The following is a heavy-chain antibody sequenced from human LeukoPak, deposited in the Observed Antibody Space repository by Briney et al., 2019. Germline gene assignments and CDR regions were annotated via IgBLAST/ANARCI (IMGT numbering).Heavy chain of an antibody. J-gene: IGHJ4*02. CDR1: GGSISSYY. V-gene: IGHV4-59*01. CDR2: IYYSGST. Sequence: SETLSLTCTVSGGSISSYYWSWIRQPPGKGLEWIGYIYYSGSTNYNPSLKSRVTISVDTSKNQFSLKLSSVTAADTAVYYCARSWRFCSCDSCYPIDYWGQGTLVTVSS. CDR3: ARSWRFCSCDSCYPIDY. D-gene: IGHD2-15*01.